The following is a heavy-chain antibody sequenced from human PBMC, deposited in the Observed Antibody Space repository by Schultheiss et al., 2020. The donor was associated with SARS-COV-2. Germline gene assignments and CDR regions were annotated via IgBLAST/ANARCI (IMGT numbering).Heavy chain of an antibody. CDR2: IRSKAYGGTT. Sequence: GGSLRLSCTASGFTFGDYAMSWFRQAPGKGLEWVGFIRSKAYGGTTEYAASVKGRFTISRDDSKIIAYLQMNSLKTEDTAVYYCAREVTMVRGVSRRYYYYGRDVWGQGTAVTVSS. V-gene: IGHV3-49*03. CDR3: AREVTMVRGVSRRYYYYGRDV. J-gene: IGHJ6*02. CDR1: GFTFGDYA. D-gene: IGHD3-10*01.